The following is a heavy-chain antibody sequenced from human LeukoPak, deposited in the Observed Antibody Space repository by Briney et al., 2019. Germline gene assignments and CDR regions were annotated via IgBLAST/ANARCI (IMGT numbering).Heavy chain of an antibody. CDR3: ARALDYDILTGGHGVEY. Sequence: ASVKVSCKVSGYTLTELSMYWVRQAPGKGLEWMGGFDPEDGETIYAQKFQGRVTMTEDTSTDTAYMELSSLRSDDTAVYYCARALDYDILTGGHGVEYWGQGTLVTVSS. D-gene: IGHD3-9*01. CDR1: GYTLTELS. CDR2: FDPEDGET. J-gene: IGHJ4*02. V-gene: IGHV1-24*01.